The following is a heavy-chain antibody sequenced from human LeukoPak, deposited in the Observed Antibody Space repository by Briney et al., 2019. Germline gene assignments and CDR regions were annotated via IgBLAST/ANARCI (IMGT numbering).Heavy chain of an antibody. CDR1: GGSISSYY. D-gene: IGHD2-8*01. Sequence: SETLSLTCTVSGGSISSYYWSWIRQPPGKGLEWIGYIYYSGSTNYNPSLKSRVTISVDTSKNQFSLKLSSVTAADTAVYYCARGARVYAIGEFDYWGQGTLATVSS. J-gene: IGHJ4*02. CDR2: IYYSGST. CDR3: ARGARVYAIGEFDY. V-gene: IGHV4-59*08.